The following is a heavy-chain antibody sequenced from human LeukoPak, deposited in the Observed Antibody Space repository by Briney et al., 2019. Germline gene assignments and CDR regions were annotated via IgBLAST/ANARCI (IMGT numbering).Heavy chain of an antibody. CDR1: GFTFSSYG. CDR3: AKPRSYYYDSSGYYYNY. CDR2: ISYDGSNK. Sequence: GGSLRLSCAASGFTFSSYGMHWVRQAPGKGLEWVAVISYDGSNKYYADSVKGRFTISRDNSKNTLYLQMNSLRAEDTAVYYCAKPRSYYYDSSGYYYNYWGQGTLVTVSS. D-gene: IGHD3-22*01. J-gene: IGHJ4*02. V-gene: IGHV3-30*18.